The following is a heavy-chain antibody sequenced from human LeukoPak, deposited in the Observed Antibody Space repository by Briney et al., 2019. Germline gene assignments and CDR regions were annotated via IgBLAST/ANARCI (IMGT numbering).Heavy chain of an antibody. Sequence: GGSLRLSCAASGFTFSSYSMNWVRQAPGKGLEWVSSISRSSSYIYYADSVKGRFTISRDNAKNSLYLQMNSLRAEDTAVYYCARDSSGYSNFHWFDPWGQGTLVTVSS. CDR2: ISRSSSYI. CDR3: ARDSSGYSNFHWFDP. D-gene: IGHD4-4*01. V-gene: IGHV3-21*01. CDR1: GFTFSSYS. J-gene: IGHJ5*02.